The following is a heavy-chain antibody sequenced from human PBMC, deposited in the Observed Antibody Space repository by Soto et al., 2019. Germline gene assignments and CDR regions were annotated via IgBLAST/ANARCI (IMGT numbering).Heavy chain of an antibody. D-gene: IGHD3-22*01. CDR2: ISYDGSNK. J-gene: IGHJ5*02. V-gene: IGHV3-30-3*01. CDR3: ARDPSPLAYDRTPNWFDP. Sequence: GSLRLSCAASGFTFSSYAMHWVRQAPGKGLEWVAVISYDGSNKYYADSAKGRFTISIDNSKNTLYLQMNSLRAEDTAVYYCARDPSPLAYDRTPNWFDPWGQGTLVTVSS. CDR1: GFTFSSYA.